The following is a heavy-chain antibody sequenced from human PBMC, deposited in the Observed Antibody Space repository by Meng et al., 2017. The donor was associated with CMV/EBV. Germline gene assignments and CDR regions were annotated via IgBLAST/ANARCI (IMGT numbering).Heavy chain of an antibody. Sequence: QEQPLQPGAYVKSPGASVKVSVQSTGYKFSDHYMHWVRQAPGQGLDWMGWIYPNSGGTHYAQKLHDKDTMTRDTSISTAYMELSRLTSDDTAVYYCVRDHNWGPDYWGQGTLVTVSS. CDR2: IYPNSGGT. CDR3: VRDHNWGPDY. V-gene: IGHV1-2*02. CDR1: GYKFSDHY. D-gene: IGHD1-1*01. J-gene: IGHJ4*02.